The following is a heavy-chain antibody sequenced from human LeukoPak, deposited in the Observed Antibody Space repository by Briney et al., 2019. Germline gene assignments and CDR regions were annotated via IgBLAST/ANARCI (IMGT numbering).Heavy chain of an antibody. CDR2: ISGIGGTT. CDR1: GFTFSSYA. D-gene: IGHD3-16*02. Sequence: GGSLRLSCAASGFTFSSYAMSWVRQAPGKGLEWVSVISGIGGTTYFADSVKGRFTISRDNSKNTLYLQINSLRAEDTAVYYCAKAGSVYPSDAFDIWGRGTMVTVSS. V-gene: IGHV3-23*01. J-gene: IGHJ3*02. CDR3: AKAGSVYPSDAFDI.